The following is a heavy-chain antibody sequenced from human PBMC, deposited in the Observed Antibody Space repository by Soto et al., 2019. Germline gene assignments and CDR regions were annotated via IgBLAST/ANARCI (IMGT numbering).Heavy chain of an antibody. J-gene: IGHJ4*02. Sequence: QVQLVQSGAEVKKPGASVKVSCKASGYTFSSYDINWVRQATGQGLEWMGWLNPNSGDTGYAQKCEGRVTQTRNTSINTAYIELSSLTSDETAVYYCAASGGGWYLYWGQGTLVTVSS. CDR1: GYTFSSYD. CDR3: AASGGGWYLY. V-gene: IGHV1-8*01. CDR2: LNPNSGDT. D-gene: IGHD6-19*01.